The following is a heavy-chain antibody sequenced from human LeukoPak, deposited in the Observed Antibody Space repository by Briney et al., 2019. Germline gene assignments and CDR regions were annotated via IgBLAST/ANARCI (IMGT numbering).Heavy chain of an antibody. V-gene: IGHV1-45*02. CDR1: GYTFTYRY. Sequence: SVKVSCKASGYTFTYRYLHWVRQAPGQALEWMGWITPFNGNTNYAQKFQDRVTITRDRSMSTAYMELSSLRSEDTAMYYCARSDSSGYYYVDWGQGTLVTVSS. D-gene: IGHD3-22*01. CDR2: ITPFNGNT. J-gene: IGHJ4*02. CDR3: ARSDSSGYYYVD.